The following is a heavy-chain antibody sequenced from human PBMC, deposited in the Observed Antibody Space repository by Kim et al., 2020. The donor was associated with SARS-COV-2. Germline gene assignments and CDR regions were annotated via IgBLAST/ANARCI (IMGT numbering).Heavy chain of an antibody. J-gene: IGHJ4*02. CDR1: GGSISSYY. V-gene: IGHV4-59*13. CDR2: IYYSGST. D-gene: IGHD3-16*02. CDR3: ARGYYDYIWGSYRYTDYFDY. Sequence: SETLSLTCTVSGGSISSYYWSWIRQPPGKGLEWIGYIYYSGSTNYNPSLKSRVTISVDTSKNQFSLKLSSVTAADTAVYYCARGYYDYIWGSYRYTDYFDYWGQGTLGTVSS.